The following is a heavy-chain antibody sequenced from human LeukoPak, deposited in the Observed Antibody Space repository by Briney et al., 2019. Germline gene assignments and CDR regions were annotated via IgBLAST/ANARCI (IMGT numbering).Heavy chain of an antibody. V-gene: IGHV3-48*01. CDR1: GFTFGTYS. Sequence: PGGSLRLSCAASGFTFGTYSMNWVRQAPGKGLEWVSYISGNSASIYYADSVKGRFTISRDNAKNSLYLQMNSLRAEDTAVYYCAKEGGSGSYQISWGQGTLVTVSS. CDR3: AKEGGSGSYQIS. CDR2: ISGNSASI. J-gene: IGHJ5*02. D-gene: IGHD3-10*01.